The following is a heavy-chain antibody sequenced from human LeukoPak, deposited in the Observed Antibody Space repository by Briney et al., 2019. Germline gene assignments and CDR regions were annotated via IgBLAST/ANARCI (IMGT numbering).Heavy chain of an antibody. CDR3: ARGDCSSTICYSPMDV. D-gene: IGHD2-2*01. CDR2: IYHSGST. CDR1: GDSISSGDYY. Sequence: SQTLCLTCTVSGDSISSGDYYWSWVRQPPEKGLEWIGEIYHSGSTNYNPSLKSRVTISVDKSKNQFSLKLSSVTAADSAVYYCARGDCSSTICYSPMDVWGKGTTVTTSS. V-gene: IGHV4-30-4*01. J-gene: IGHJ6*03.